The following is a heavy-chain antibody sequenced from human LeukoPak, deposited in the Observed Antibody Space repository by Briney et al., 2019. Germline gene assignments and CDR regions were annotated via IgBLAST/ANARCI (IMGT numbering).Heavy chain of an antibody. V-gene: IGHV4-59*12. Sequence: SETLSLTCTVSGCSTTSYFWTWIRQPPGKGLEWIGEIYHSGSTNYNPSLKSRVTISVDKSKTQFSLKLSSVTAADTAVYYCARDKWEPRYAFDIWGQGTMVTVSS. D-gene: IGHD1-26*01. CDR2: IYHSGST. CDR1: GCSTTSYF. CDR3: ARDKWEPRYAFDI. J-gene: IGHJ3*02.